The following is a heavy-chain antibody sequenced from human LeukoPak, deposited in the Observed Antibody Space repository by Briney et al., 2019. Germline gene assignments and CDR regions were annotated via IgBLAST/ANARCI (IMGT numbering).Heavy chain of an antibody. D-gene: IGHD6-13*01. CDR2: INPNSGGR. CDR3: ARAVSSWYIL. CDR1: GYTFTCYY. J-gene: IGHJ4*02. Sequence: GASVKVSCKASGYTFTCYYMHWVRQAPGQGLEWMGWINPNSGGRNYAQKFQGRVTMTRDTSISTVYMELSRLRSDDTAVYYCARAVSSWYILWGQGTLVTVSS. V-gene: IGHV1-2*02.